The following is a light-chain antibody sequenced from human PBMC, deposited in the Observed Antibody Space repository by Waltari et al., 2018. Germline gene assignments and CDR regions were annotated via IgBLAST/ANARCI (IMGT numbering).Light chain of an antibody. V-gene: IGKV3-15*01. CDR2: GAS. CDR1: QGVSSS. J-gene: IGKJ1*01. Sequence: EIVMTPPPATRSVSPGERATLTCRDSQGVSSSLVWYQEKPGQAPRLLLYGASIRATGIPGRISGSGSGAEFTLTISSLQSEDSAVYYCQQYNAWPRTFGQGTKLEVK. CDR3: QQYNAWPRT.